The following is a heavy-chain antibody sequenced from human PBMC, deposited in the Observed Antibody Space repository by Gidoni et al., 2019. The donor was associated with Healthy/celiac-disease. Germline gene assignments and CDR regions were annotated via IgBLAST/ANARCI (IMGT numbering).Heavy chain of an antibody. CDR1: GVSISIGTSY. D-gene: IGHD2-15*01. V-gene: IGHV4-61*02. J-gene: IGHJ6*02. CDR2: IYTSGST. Sequence: QVQLQESGPGLVKPSQTLSLTCTVSGVSISIGTSYWLWLRQPAGKGLELIGRIYTSGSTNDKPSLKSRVTISVDTAKNQFSLKLSSVTAADTAVYYCARGRYCSGGSCYPRYYYYGMDVWGQGTTVTVS. CDR3: ARGRYCSGGSCYPRYYYYGMDV.